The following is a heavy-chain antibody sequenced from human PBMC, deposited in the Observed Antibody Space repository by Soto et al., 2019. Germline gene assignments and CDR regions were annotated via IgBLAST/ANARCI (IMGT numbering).Heavy chain of an antibody. D-gene: IGHD3-3*01. CDR1: GFTFSSYA. V-gene: IGHV3-23*01. CDR2: ISGSGGST. Sequence: GGSLRLSCAASGFTFSSYAMSWVRQAPGKGLEWVSAISGSGGSTYYADSVKGRFTISRDNSKNTLYLQMNSLRAEDTAVYYCAGNYDFWSGYFQRYYYYYYGMDVWGQGTTVTVS. CDR3: AGNYDFWSGYFQRYYYYYYGMDV. J-gene: IGHJ6*02.